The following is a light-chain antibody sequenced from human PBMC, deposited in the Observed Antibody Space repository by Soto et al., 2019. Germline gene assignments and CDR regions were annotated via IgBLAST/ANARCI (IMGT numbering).Light chain of an antibody. V-gene: IGLV3-21*02. Sequence: SYELTQPPSVSVAPGQTGRIACGGNNIGSKSVHWYQQNPRQAPVLVVYDDSDRPSGIPERFSGSNSGNTATLTISRVEAGDEDDYYCQVWDSSSDLYVFGTGTKVTVL. CDR2: DDS. CDR1: NIGSKS. J-gene: IGLJ1*01. CDR3: QVWDSSSDLYV.